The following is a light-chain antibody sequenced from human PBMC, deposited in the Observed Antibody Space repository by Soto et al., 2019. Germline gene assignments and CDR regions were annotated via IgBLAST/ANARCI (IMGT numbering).Light chain of an antibody. CDR3: QQTYSTPLT. Sequence: DMQMTQSPSSLSASVGDRVTITCRASQSISSYLNWYQQKPGKAPKLLIYAASRLQSGVPSRFSGSGSGTDFTLTISSLQPEDIATYYCQQTYSTPLTSGGGTKVEIK. CDR2: AAS. CDR1: QSISSY. V-gene: IGKV1-39*01. J-gene: IGKJ4*01.